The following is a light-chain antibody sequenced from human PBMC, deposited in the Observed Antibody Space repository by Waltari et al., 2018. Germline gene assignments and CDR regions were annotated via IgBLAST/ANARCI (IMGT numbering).Light chain of an antibody. CDR1: QSISSY. CDR2: AAS. Sequence: DIQMTQSPSSLSASVGDRVTITCRASQSISSYLNWYQQKPGKAPKLLIYAASSLQSGVQSRFSGSGSGTDFTLTISSLQPEDFATYYCQQSYSTPTTFGQGTKVEIK. V-gene: IGKV1-39*01. CDR3: QQSYSTPTT. J-gene: IGKJ1*01.